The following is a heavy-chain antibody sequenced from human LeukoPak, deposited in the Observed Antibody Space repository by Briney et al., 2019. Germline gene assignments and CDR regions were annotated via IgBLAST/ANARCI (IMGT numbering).Heavy chain of an antibody. CDR1: GGSISSGSYY. Sequence: SETLSLTCTVSGGSISSGSYYWSWIRQPAGKGLEWIGRIYTSGCTNYNPSLKSRVTISVDTSKNQFSLKLSSVTAADTAVYYCARDARVGATPTFDYWGQGTLVTVSS. J-gene: IGHJ4*02. CDR2: IYTSGCT. V-gene: IGHV4-61*02. CDR3: ARDARVGATPTFDY. D-gene: IGHD1-26*01.